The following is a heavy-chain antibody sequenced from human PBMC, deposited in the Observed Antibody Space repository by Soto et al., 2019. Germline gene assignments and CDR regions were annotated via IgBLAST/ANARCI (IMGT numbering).Heavy chain of an antibody. J-gene: IGHJ6*02. CDR2: IDWSDDK. D-gene: IGHD6-13*01. V-gene: IGHV2-70*12. CDR1: GFSLSSTGMC. CDR3: ARVTAAGIYYYYGMDV. Sequence: SGPTLVNPTQPLTLTCTFSGFSLSSTGMCVSWIRQPPGKALEWLALIDWSDDKYYNTSLRSRLTLSRGSSENQVVLTMTNMELDDTATYYCARVTAAGIYYYYGMDVWGQGTTVTVSS.